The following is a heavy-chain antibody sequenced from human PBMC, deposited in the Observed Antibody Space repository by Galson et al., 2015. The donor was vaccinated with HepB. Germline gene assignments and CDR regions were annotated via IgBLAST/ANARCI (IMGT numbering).Heavy chain of an antibody. V-gene: IGHV3-23*01. CDR2: CGSGNIK. CDR3: AKWRLSERWFDP. CDR1: GFTFSDFA. D-gene: IGHD1-1*01. J-gene: IGHJ5*02. Sequence: SLRLSCAASGFTFSDFAMVWVRRAPGVGLEWVSTCGSGNIKYYADSVKGRFTISRDNSRNTLYLQMNSLRAEDTAVYYCAKWRLSERWFDPWGQGTLVTVPS.